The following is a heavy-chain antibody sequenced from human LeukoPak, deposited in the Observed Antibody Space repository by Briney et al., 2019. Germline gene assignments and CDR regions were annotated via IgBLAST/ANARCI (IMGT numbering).Heavy chain of an antibody. V-gene: IGHV3-20*04. CDR3: ARGGGSGVPFDY. CDR2: INWNAGNA. CDR1: GFTFDDYD. D-gene: IGHD6-19*01. J-gene: IGHJ4*02. Sequence: GGSLRLSCAASGFTFDDYDMSWVRQAPGKGLEWVSNINWNAGNAGYADSVKGRFTISRDNAKHSLYLQMNSLRAEDTAVYYCARGGGSGVPFDYWGQGTLVTVSS.